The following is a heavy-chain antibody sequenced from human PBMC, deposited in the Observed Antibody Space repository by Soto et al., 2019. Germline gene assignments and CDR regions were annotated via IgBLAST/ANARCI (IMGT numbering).Heavy chain of an antibody. Sequence: GASVKVSCKASGYTFTGYYMHWVRQAPGQGLEWMGWINPNSGGTNYAQKFQGWVTMTRDTSISTAYMELSRLRSDDTAVYYCARDNSPQGIAVAAWDYYYYGMDVWGQGTTVTVSS. CDR1: GYTFTGYY. CDR3: ARDNSPQGIAVAAWDYYYYGMDV. J-gene: IGHJ6*02. CDR2: INPNSGGT. V-gene: IGHV1-2*04. D-gene: IGHD6-19*01.